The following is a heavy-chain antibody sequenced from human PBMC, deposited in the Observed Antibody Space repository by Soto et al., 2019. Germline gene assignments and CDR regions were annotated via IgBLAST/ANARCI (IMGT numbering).Heavy chain of an antibody. D-gene: IGHD2-8*01. CDR1: GGSISSSSYY. V-gene: IGHV4-39*01. CDR3: ARLVYATGGPNDAFDI. Sequence: SETLSLTCTVSGGSISSSSYYWGWIRQPPGKGLEWIGSIYYSGSTYYNPSLKSRVTISVDTSKNQFSLKLSSVTAADTAVYYCARLVYATGGPNDAFDIWGPGTMVTVSS. J-gene: IGHJ3*02. CDR2: IYYSGST.